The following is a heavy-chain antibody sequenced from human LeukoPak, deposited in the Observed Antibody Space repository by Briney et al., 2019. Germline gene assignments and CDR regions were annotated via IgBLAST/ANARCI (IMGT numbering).Heavy chain of an antibody. CDR1: GFNFDDYT. J-gene: IGHJ4*01. D-gene: IGHD6-13*01. CDR3: AKDLGKVIAAAGTSGFDP. V-gene: IGHV3-43*01. CDR2: INWDGGST. Sequence: PTGGSLRLSCAASGFNFDDYTMHWVRQIPGKSLEWVSLINWDGGSTFYADSVKGRFTISRDTRKNFLYLQMISLRIEDTALYYCAKDLGKVIAAAGTSGFDPWGRGTLVTVSS.